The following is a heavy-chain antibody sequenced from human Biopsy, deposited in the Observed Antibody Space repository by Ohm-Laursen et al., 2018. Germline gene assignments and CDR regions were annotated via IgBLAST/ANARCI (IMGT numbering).Heavy chain of an antibody. CDR1: GFTYTTFA. J-gene: IGHJ5*02. CDR2: ISANGATS. V-gene: IGHV3-23*01. Sequence: SLRLSCAAPGFTYTTFAMSWVRQAPGKGPEWVSTISANGATSYYADSVKGRFTISRDNSKNTLHLQMNSVRADDTAIYYCAKGGSITIFGVVINNCFDPWGQGTRVTVSS. D-gene: IGHD3-3*01. CDR3: AKGGSITIFGVVINNCFDP.